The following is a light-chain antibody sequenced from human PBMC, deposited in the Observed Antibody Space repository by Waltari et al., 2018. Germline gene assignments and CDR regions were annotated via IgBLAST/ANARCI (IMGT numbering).Light chain of an antibody. CDR3: YSTDSSGNVQV. CDR2: EDV. CDR1: PLPKKS. J-gene: IGLJ2*01. Sequence: SYELTQPPSVSVSPGHTARITCSGDPLPKKSAYLYLQKSGQPPVQVIYEDVKRPSGIPERFSGSSSGTMVTLTISGAQVEDEADYYCYSTDSSGNVQVFGGGTKLTVL. V-gene: IGLV3-10*01.